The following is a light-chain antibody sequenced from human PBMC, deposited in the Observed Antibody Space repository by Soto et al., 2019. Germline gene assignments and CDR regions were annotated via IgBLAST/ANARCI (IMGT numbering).Light chain of an antibody. Sequence: EIVLTQSPGTLSLSPGERATLSCRASQSVSSSYVAWYQQKPGRAPRLLIYGASTRATAIPATFSGSGSGTEFTLTISSLQSEDFAVYYCQQYNNWPPLLTFGGGTKVDIK. CDR3: QQYNNWPPLLT. CDR1: QSVSSS. CDR2: GAS. V-gene: IGKV3-15*01. J-gene: IGKJ4*01.